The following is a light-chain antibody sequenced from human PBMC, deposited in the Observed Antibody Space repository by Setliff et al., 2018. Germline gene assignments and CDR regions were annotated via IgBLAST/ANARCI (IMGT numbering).Light chain of an antibody. CDR3: CSYAGSNNLV. V-gene: IGLV2-11*01. CDR1: SSDVGGYNY. CDR2: DVH. J-gene: IGLJ2*01. Sequence: QSALTQPRSVSGSPGQSVTISCTGTSSDVGGYNYVSWYQQHPDKAPKLIIYDVHKRPSGVPDRFSGSKSGNTASLTISGLQAEDEADYYCCSYAGSNNLVFGGGTKVTVL.